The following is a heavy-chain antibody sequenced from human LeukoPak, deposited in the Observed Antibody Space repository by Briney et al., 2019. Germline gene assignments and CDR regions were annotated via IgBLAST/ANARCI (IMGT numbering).Heavy chain of an antibody. CDR1: GFTFSSYS. J-gene: IGHJ4*02. CDR2: ISYDGSKK. CDR3: ARDTEAYCGGDCYSWQVGGFDY. V-gene: IGHV3-30*03. Sequence: PGGSLRLSCAASGFTFSSYSMNWVRQAPGKGLEWVAVISYDGSKKYYADSVKGRFTISRDNSKNTLYLQMNSLRTEDTAVYYCARDTEAYCGGDCYSWQVGGFDYWGQGTLVTVSS. D-gene: IGHD2-21*02.